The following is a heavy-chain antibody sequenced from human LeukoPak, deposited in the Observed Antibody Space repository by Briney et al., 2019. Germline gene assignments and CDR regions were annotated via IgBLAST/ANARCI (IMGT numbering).Heavy chain of an antibody. V-gene: IGHV1-3*01. CDR1: GGTFSSYA. Sequence: ASVKVSCKASGGTFSSYAISWVRQAPGQRLEWMGWINAGNGNTKYSQKFQGRVTITRDTSASTAYMELSSLRSEDTAVYYCARGSIGGWAFDYWGQGTLVTVSS. CDR2: INAGNGNT. D-gene: IGHD6-19*01. CDR3: ARGSIGGWAFDY. J-gene: IGHJ4*02.